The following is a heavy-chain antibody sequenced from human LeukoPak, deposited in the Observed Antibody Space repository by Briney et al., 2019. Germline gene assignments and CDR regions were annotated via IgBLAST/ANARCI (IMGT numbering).Heavy chain of an antibody. V-gene: IGHV3-48*03. CDR2: ISSSGSTT. D-gene: IGHD6-19*01. CDR3: TRSIAVAAPDAFDI. Sequence: GALRLSCAASGFTFSSYEMNWVRQAPGKGLEWVSYISSSGSTTYYADSVKGRFTISRDNSKNTLYLQMNSLKTEDTAVYYCTRSIAVAAPDAFDIWGQGTMVTVSS. CDR1: GFTFSSYE. J-gene: IGHJ3*02.